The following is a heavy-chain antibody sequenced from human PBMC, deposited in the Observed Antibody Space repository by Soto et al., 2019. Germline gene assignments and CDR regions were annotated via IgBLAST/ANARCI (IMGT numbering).Heavy chain of an antibody. V-gene: IGHV3-30*18. J-gene: IGHJ4*02. CDR1: GFTFSSYG. D-gene: IGHD2-2*03. Sequence: QVQLVESGGGVVQPGRSLRLSCAASGFTFSSYGMHWVRQAPGKGLEWVAVISYDGRNKYYADFVKGRFTISCDKSKTTLYLQMNSLRAEDTAVYYCAKLDSHRSQSHFDYWGQGTLVTVSS. CDR3: AKLDSHRSQSHFDY. CDR2: ISYDGRNK.